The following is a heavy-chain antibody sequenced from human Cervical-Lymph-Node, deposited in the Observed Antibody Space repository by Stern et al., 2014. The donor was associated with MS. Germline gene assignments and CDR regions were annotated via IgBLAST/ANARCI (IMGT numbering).Heavy chain of an antibody. CDR2: INPTGGST. Sequence: QVQLVQSGAEVKKPGALVKISCKASGYTFTAYYLYWVRQASGQGLEWMGIINPTGGSTTYAQTFQGRVTMTADTSTSTVYMDLSSLTSEDTAIYYCARAGSGNSNYFDYWGQGTLVTVSP. V-gene: IGHV1-46*01. CDR3: ARAGSGNSNYFDY. J-gene: IGHJ4*02. D-gene: IGHD3-22*01. CDR1: GYTFTAYY.